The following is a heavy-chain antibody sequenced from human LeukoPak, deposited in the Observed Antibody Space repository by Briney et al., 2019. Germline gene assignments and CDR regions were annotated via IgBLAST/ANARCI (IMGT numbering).Heavy chain of an antibody. CDR1: GFTFSSYA. CDR3: VKGDTAMVRNWFDP. V-gene: IGHV3-64D*06. J-gene: IGHJ5*02. Sequence: GGSLRLSCSASGFTFSSYAMHWVRQAPGKGLEYVSAISSNGGSTYYADSVKGRFTISRDNSKNTLYLQMSSLRAEDTAAYYCVKGDTAMVRNWFDPWGQGTLVTVSS. CDR2: ISSNGGST. D-gene: IGHD5-18*01.